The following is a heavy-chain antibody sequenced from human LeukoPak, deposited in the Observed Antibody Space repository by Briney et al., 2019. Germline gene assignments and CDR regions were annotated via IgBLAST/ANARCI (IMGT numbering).Heavy chain of an antibody. J-gene: IGHJ3*01. Sequence: SSETLSLTCTVSGASISTYYWSWIRQPPGKGLEWIGYVYNSGNTYYNPSLNSRASISEDTSKNQLSLKVNSVTAAGTAVYYCARHPGVGANDTFDLWGQGTMVTISS. V-gene: IGHV4-59*08. D-gene: IGHD1-26*01. CDR1: GASISTYY. CDR2: VYNSGNT. CDR3: ARHPGVGANDTFDL.